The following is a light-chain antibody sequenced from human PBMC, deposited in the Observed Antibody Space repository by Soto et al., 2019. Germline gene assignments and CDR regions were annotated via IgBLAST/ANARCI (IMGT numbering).Light chain of an antibody. CDR1: HSVNSH. V-gene: IGKV3-15*01. Sequence: MMMTQSPATLSVSPEERVTLSCRTSHSVNSHVAWYQQKPGQAPRLLLYGASTRATGIPVRFSGSGFGTEFTLTISSLQPDDFATYYCQQYDSYPVTFGQGTRLQI. CDR2: GAS. CDR3: QQYDSYPVT. J-gene: IGKJ5*01.